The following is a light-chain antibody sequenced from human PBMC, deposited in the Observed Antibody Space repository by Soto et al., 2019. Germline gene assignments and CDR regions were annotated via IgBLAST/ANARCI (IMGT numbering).Light chain of an antibody. Sequence: QSALTQPPSASGSPGESVTISCTGTKSDIGVYDLVSWYQHLPGKAPRLIIYEAFQRPSGVPDRFSGSKSGNTASLTVSGLQAADEADYFCKSYAGSNTYVFGSGTKVTV. CDR3: KSYAGSNTYV. J-gene: IGLJ1*01. V-gene: IGLV2-8*01. CDR2: EAF. CDR1: KSDIGVYDL.